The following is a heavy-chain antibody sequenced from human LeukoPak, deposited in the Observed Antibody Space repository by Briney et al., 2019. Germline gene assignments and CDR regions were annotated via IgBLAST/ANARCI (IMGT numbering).Heavy chain of an antibody. CDR3: ARRIAVAAAGYFDY. CDR2: IYPGDSDT. J-gene: IGHJ4*02. D-gene: IGHD6-19*01. Sequence: GESLKISCKGSGYSFTSYWIGWVRQMAGKGLEWMGIIYPGDSDTGYSPSFQGQVTISADKSISTAYLQWSSLKASDTAMYYCARRIAVAAAGYFDYWGQGTLVTVSS. CDR1: GYSFTSYW. V-gene: IGHV5-51*01.